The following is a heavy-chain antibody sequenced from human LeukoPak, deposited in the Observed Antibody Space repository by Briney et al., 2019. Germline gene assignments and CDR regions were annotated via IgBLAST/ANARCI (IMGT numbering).Heavy chain of an antibody. CDR1: GGSISSSSYS. J-gene: IGHJ4*02. CDR3: ARHAYYDLWSAYTIPGDY. Sequence: SETLSLTCTVSGGSISSSSYSWGWIRQPPGKGLEWIGSIYYSGSTYYNPSLKSRVTISVDTSKNQFSLKLSSLTAADTAVYYCARHAYYDLWSAYTIPGDYWGQGTLVTVSS. V-gene: IGHV4-39*01. D-gene: IGHD3-3*01. CDR2: IYYSGST.